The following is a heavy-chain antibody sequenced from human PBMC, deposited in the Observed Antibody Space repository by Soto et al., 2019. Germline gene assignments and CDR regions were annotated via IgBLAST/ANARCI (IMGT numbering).Heavy chain of an antibody. J-gene: IGHJ4*02. CDR1: GFAFSSYV. V-gene: IGHV3-23*01. Sequence: PGGSLRLSCAASGFAFSSYVLSWVRRAPGKGLEWVSAISGSGADTYYADSVKGRFTISRDNSKNTLYLQMNSLRAEDTAVFYCAKRRGEGYFDYWGQGTLVTVSS. CDR3: AKRRGEGYFDY. D-gene: IGHD3-16*01. CDR2: ISGSGADT.